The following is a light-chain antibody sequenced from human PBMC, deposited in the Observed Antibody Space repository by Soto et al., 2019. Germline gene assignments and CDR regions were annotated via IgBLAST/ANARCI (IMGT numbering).Light chain of an antibody. CDR3: HSCYSSLGGLGV. CDR2: GNS. Sequence: QSALTQPPSVSGAPGQRLTISCTGSRSNIGAGYDVHWYQQLPGTAPKLLIFGNSNRPSGVPDRFSGSKCDTSASLAITGLPAAYVAAYDRHSCYSSLGGLGVFRSGISVTVL. V-gene: IGLV1-40*01. CDR1: RSNIGAGYD. J-gene: IGLJ1*01.